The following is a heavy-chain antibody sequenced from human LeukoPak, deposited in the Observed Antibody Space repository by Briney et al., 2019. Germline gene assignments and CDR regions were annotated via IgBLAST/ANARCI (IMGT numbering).Heavy chain of an antibody. J-gene: IGHJ5*02. CDR1: GGSISSYY. Sequence: SETLSLTCTVSGGSISSYYWSWIRQPPGKGLEWIGYIYYSGSTNYNPSLKSRVTISVDTSKNQFSLKLSSVTAADTAVYYCASSGWYEWFDPWGQGTLVTVS. CDR3: ASSGWYEWFDP. CDR2: IYYSGST. V-gene: IGHV4-59*01. D-gene: IGHD6-19*01.